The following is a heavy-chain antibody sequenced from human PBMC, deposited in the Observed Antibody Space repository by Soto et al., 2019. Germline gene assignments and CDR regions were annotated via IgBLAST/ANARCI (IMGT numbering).Heavy chain of an antibody. CDR1: GGSINGDY. CDR3: ARGVATNEFDS. J-gene: IGHJ4*02. CDR2: IFYSGYT. D-gene: IGHD5-12*01. Sequence: QVQLQESGPGLVKPSETLSLTCTASGGSINGDYWSWIRQPPGKGLEWIGYIFYSGYTKHDASLKSRVTISVDTSKNQFALTLSSVTAADTAVYYCARGVATNEFDSWGQGTLVTVSS. V-gene: IGHV4-59*01.